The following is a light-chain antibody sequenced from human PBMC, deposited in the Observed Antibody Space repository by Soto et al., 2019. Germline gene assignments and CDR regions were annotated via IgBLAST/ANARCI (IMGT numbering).Light chain of an antibody. CDR2: EVS. CDR3: SSYIISDPVV. CDR1: SSDVGDYKY. J-gene: IGLJ2*01. Sequence: QSVLTQPASVSGSPGQSITISCTGTSSDVGDYKYVSWYQHHPGKAPKLMIYEVSNRPSGVSNRFSGSKSGNTASLTISGLQAEDEADYYCSSYIISDPVVFGGGTKLTVL. V-gene: IGLV2-14*01.